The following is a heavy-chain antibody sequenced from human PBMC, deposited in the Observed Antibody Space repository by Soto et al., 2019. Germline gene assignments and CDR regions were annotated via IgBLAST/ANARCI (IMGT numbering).Heavy chain of an antibody. CDR3: AKIPSGY. CDR2: ISSNGGST. Sequence: GGSLRLSCAASGFTFSSYAMHWVRQAPGKGLEYVSAISSNGGSTYYANSVKGRFTISRDNSKNTLYLQMGSLRAEDTALYYCAKIPSGYWGQGTLVTVSS. V-gene: IGHV3-64*01. CDR1: GFTFSSYA. J-gene: IGHJ4*02.